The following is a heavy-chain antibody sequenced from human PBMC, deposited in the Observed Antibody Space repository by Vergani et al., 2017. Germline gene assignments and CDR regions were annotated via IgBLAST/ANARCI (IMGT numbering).Heavy chain of an antibody. CDR1: GFTFSSYS. CDR3: ARKSTTFDY. CDR2: ISSSSSTI. D-gene: IGHD2-2*01. Sequence: EVQLVESGGGLVQPGRSLRLSCAASGFTFSSYSMNWVRQAPGKGLEWVSYISSSSSTIYYADSVKGRFTISRDNAKNSLYLQMNSLRAEDTAVYYCARKSTTFDYWGQGTLVTVSS. V-gene: IGHV3-48*01. J-gene: IGHJ4*02.